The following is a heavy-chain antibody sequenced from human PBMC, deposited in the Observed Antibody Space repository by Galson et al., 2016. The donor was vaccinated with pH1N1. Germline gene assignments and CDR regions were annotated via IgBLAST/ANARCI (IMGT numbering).Heavy chain of an antibody. J-gene: IGHJ3*02. V-gene: IGHV3-23*01. CDR3: PKGGYGDDGLDVFDI. D-gene: IGHD4-17*01. CDR1: GSNSDYN. Sequence: SLRLSCAASGSNSDYNMNWVRLAPGKGLEWVSSISGSGGRKHYADSVHGRFIISRDNSKNTLYLQMNSLRAGDTALYFCPKGGYGDDGLDVFDIWCQGTMVIVSS. CDR2: ISGSGGRK.